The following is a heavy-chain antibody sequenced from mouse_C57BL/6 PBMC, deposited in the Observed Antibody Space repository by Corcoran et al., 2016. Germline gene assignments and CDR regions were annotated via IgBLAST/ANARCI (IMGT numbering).Heavy chain of an antibody. CDR3: AINITTVVATYDYAMDY. CDR2: INTYSGVP. CDR1: GYTFTTYG. V-gene: IGHV9-3*01. Sequence: QIQLVQSGPELKKPGETVKISCKASGYTFTTYGMSWVKQAPGKGLKWMGWINTYSGVPTYADDFKGRFAFSLETSASTAYLQINNLKNEDTATYFCAINITTVVATYDYAMDYWGQGTSVTVSS. D-gene: IGHD1-1*01. J-gene: IGHJ4*01.